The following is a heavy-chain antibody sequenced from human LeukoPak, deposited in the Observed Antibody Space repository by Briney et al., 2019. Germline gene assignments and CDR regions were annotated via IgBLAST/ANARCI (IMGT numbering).Heavy chain of an antibody. J-gene: IGHJ4*02. CDR2: INHSGST. D-gene: IGHD6-19*01. CDR1: GGSISSSSYY. V-gene: IGHV4-39*07. Sequence: SETLSLTCTVSGGSISSSSYYWGWIRQPPGKGLEWIGEINHSGSTNYNPSLKSRVTISVDTSKNQFSLKLSSVTAADTAVYYCARGGGSSGWYYDYWGQGTLVTVSS. CDR3: ARGGGSSGWYYDY.